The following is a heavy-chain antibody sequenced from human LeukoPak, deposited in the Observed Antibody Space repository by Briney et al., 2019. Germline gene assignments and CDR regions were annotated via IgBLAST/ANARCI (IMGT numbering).Heavy chain of an antibody. Sequence: GGSLRLSCAASGFTFSSYAMSWVRQAPGKGLEWVANIKQDGSEKYYVDSVKGRFTISRDNAKNSLYLQMNSLRAEDTAVYYCAVDCSSTSCYDLYYWGQGTLVTVSS. V-gene: IGHV3-7*02. CDR3: AVDCSSTSCYDLYY. CDR1: GFTFSSYA. D-gene: IGHD2-2*01. CDR2: IKQDGSEK. J-gene: IGHJ4*02.